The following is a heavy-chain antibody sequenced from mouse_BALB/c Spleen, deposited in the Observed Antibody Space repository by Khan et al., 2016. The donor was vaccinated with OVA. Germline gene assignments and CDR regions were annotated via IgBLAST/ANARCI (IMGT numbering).Heavy chain of an antibody. J-gene: IGHJ2*01. D-gene: IGHD2-1*01. CDR3: AREVDYGNLYYFDY. CDR1: GFSLTSYG. V-gene: IGHV2-9*02. CDR2: IWAGGST. Sequence: VQLQESGPGLVAPSQSLSITCTVSGFSLTSYGVHWVRQPPGKGLEWLGTIWAGGSTNYNSALMSRLSIIKDNSKSQVFLKMNSLQTDDTAIYYCAREVDYGNLYYFDYWGQGTTRTVSS.